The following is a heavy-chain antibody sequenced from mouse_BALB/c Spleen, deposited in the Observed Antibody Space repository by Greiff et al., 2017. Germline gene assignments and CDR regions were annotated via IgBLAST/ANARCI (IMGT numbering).Heavy chain of an antibody. Sequence: VKLMESGAELARPGASVKLSCKASGYTFTDYYINWVKQRTGQGLEWIGEIYPGSGNTYYNEKFKGKATLTADKSSSTAYMQLSSLTSEDSAVYFCARTESWFAYWGQGTLVTVSA. J-gene: IGHJ3*01. CDR2: IYPGSGNT. CDR1: GYTFTDYY. CDR3: ARTESWFAY. V-gene: IGHV1-77*01.